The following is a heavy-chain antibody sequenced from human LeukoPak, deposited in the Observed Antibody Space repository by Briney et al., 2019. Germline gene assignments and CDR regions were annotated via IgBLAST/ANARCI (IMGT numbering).Heavy chain of an antibody. Sequence: PSETLSLTCTVSGGSISSSSYYWGWIRQPPGKGLEWIGSIYYSGSTYYNPSLKSRVTISVDTSKNQFSLKLSSVTAADTAVYYCARHRVRQWLVRYYFDYWGREPWSPSPQ. D-gene: IGHD6-19*01. CDR3: ARHRVRQWLVRYYFDY. J-gene: IGHJ4*02. CDR1: GGSISSSSYY. CDR2: IYYSGST. V-gene: IGHV4-39*01.